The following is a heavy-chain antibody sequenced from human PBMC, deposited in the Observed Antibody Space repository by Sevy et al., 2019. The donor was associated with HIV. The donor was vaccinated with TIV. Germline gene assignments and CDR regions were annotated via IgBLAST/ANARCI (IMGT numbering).Heavy chain of an antibody. V-gene: IGHV1-24*01. J-gene: IGHJ4*02. CDR3: ATTKDYYDSSGDPFDY. Sequence: ASVKVSCKVSVKTLSDLSMHWVRQAPGKGLEWMGSFDPEDGETLYAQNFRARVTMTEDTSTDTAYMELSSLRSEDTAVYYCATTKDYYDSSGDPFDYWGQGSLVTVSS. CDR2: FDPEDGET. D-gene: IGHD3-22*01. CDR1: VKTLSDLS.